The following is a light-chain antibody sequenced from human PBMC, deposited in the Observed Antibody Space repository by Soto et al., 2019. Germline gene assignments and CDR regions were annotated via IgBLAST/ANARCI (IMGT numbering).Light chain of an antibody. CDR3: QQYGSSVLT. V-gene: IGKV3-15*01. J-gene: IGKJ4*01. Sequence: EIVMTQSPATLSVSPGERATLSCRASQRISSNLAWYQHKTGQAPRLLIYAASTRATGIPARFSGSGSETEFTLTISSLQSEDFAVYYCQQYGSSVLTFCGGTKVEIK. CDR1: QRISSN. CDR2: AAS.